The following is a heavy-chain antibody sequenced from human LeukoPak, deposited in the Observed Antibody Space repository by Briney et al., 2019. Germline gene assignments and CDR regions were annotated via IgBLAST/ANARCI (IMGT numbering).Heavy chain of an antibody. V-gene: IGHV3-21*01. CDR2: ISSSSSYI. CDR1: GFTLSSYS. J-gene: IGHJ3*02. Sequence: GGSLRLSCAASGFTLSSYSMNWVRQAPGKGLEWVSSISSSSSYIYYADSVKGRFTISRDNAKNSLYLQMNSLRAEDTAVYYYARVSVPCDAFDIWGQGTMVTVSS. CDR3: ARVSVPCDAFDI.